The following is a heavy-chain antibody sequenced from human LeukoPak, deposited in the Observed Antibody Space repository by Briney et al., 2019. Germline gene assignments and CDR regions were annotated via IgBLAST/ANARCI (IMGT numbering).Heavy chain of an antibody. V-gene: IGHV3-7*04. J-gene: IGHJ4*02. CDR1: VFTFSRYW. CDR3: ARGNHAGFDY. Sequence: GGSLRLSCVASVFTFSRYWMNWVRQAPGKGLEWVANIKQDGSEKYYVDSVKGRFTISRDNAKNSLYLQMNSLRAEDTAVYYCARGNHAGFDYWGQGTLVTVSS. CDR2: IKQDGSEK. D-gene: IGHD1-14*01.